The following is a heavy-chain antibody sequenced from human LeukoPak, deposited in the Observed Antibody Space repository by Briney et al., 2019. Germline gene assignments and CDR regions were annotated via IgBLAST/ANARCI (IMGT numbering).Heavy chain of an antibody. CDR1: GFTFSSYW. V-gene: IGHV3-74*03. CDR3: AALDHGHDY. Sequence: GGSLRLTCVASGFTFSSYWMHWVRQAPGKGLVWVSRINSDGSSTKCADSVKGRFTISRDNAKNTLYLQMNSLRAEDTAVYYCAALDHGHDYWGQGTLVTVSS. CDR2: INSDGSST. J-gene: IGHJ4*02.